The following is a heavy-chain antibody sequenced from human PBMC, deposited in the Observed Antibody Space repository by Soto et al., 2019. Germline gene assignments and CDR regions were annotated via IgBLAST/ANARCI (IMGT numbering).Heavy chain of an antibody. CDR3: AKDRDSSSWYRYYYYYYGMDV. CDR2: ISYDGSNX. V-gene: IGHV3-30*18. J-gene: IGHJ6*02. D-gene: IGHD6-13*01. CDR1: GFTFSSYG. Sequence: GGSLRLSCAASGFTFSSYGMHWVRQAPGKGLEWVAVISYDGSNXXXXXXXXGRFTISRDNSKNTLYLQMNSLRAEDTAVYYCAKDRDSSSWYRYYYYYYGMDVWGQGTTVTVSS.